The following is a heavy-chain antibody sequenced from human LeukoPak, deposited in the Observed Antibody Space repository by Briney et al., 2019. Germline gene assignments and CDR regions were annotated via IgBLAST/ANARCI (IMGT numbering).Heavy chain of an antibody. J-gene: IGHJ4*02. Sequence: ASVTVSCKASGYTFTSYGISWVRQAPGQGLEWMGWISAYNGNTNYAQKLQGRVTMTTDTSTSTAYMELRSLRSDDTAVYYCARGSYYDFWSGYYDPLGGVDYWGQGTLVTVSS. CDR2: ISAYNGNT. D-gene: IGHD3-3*01. V-gene: IGHV1-18*01. CDR3: ARGSYYDFWSGYYDPLGGVDY. CDR1: GYTFTSYG.